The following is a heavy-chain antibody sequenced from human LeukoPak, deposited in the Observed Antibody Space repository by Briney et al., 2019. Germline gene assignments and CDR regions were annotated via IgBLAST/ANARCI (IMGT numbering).Heavy chain of an antibody. D-gene: IGHD3-22*01. CDR3: ARNYYDSSGYYPVDY. Sequence: GGSLRLSCAASGFTVSSDYMSWVRQAPGRGLEWVSVIYSGGSTYYADSVKGRFTISTDNSNNTLYLQMNTLTDEDTAVYYCARNYYDSSGYYPVDYWGQGTLVTVSS. V-gene: IGHV3-53*01. CDR2: IYSGGST. J-gene: IGHJ4*02. CDR1: GFTVSSDY.